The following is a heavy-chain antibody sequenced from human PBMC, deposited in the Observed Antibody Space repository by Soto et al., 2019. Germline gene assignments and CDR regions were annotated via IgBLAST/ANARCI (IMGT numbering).Heavy chain of an antibody. CDR3: AKDEDY. J-gene: IGHJ4*02. CDR2: ISYDGSNK. Sequence: GGSLRLSCAASGFTFNNYGMHWVRQAPGKGLEWVAVISYDGSNKYYADSVKGRFTISRDNSKNTLYLQMNSLRAEDTAVYYCAKDEDYWGQGTLVTVSS. CDR1: GFTFNNYG. V-gene: IGHV3-30*18.